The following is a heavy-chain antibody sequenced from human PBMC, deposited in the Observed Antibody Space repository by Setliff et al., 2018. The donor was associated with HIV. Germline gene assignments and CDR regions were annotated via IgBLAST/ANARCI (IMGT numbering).Heavy chain of an antibody. CDR1: GGSLSSGSHY. J-gene: IGHJ6*02. CDR3: GTAMYYYYGLDV. Sequence: LTCSVSGGSLSSGSHYCTWLRQAAGKGLEWIGHFYTSGTTNYNPSLESRVTISVDTSKNQFSLKLSSVTAADAAVYYCGTAMYYYYGLDVWGQGIRVTVSS. CDR2: FYTSGTT. V-gene: IGHV4-61*09. D-gene: IGHD2-2*01.